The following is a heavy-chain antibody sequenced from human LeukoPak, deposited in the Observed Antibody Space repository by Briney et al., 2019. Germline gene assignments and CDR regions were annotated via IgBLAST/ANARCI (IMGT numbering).Heavy chain of an antibody. Sequence: GGSLRLSCAASGFTFSSYAMSWVRQAPGKGLEWVSAISGSGGSTYYADSVKGRFTISRDNSKNTLYLQMNSLRAEDTAVYYCAKPHGDYSRGTTDAFDIWGQGTMVTVSS. V-gene: IGHV3-23*01. D-gene: IGHD4-17*01. J-gene: IGHJ3*02. CDR3: AKPHGDYSRGTTDAFDI. CDR2: ISGSGGST. CDR1: GFTFSSYA.